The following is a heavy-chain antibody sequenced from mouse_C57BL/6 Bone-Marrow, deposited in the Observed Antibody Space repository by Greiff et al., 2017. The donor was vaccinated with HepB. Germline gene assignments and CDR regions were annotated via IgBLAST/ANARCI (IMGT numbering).Heavy chain of an antibody. V-gene: IGHV1-59*01. J-gene: IGHJ4*01. CDR1: GYTFTSYW. D-gene: IGHD1-1*01. CDR2: IDPSDSYT. Sequence: QVQLQQPGAELVRPGTSVKLSCKASGYTFTSYWLHWVKQRPGQGLEWIGVIDPSDSYTNYNQKFKGKATLTVDTSSSTAYMQLSSLTSEDSPVYYWARDSSPWDSWGQGTSVTVS. CDR3: ARDSSPWDS.